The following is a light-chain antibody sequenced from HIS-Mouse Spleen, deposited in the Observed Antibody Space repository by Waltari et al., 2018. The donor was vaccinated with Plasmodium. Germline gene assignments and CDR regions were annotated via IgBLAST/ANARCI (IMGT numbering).Light chain of an antibody. J-gene: IGLJ3*02. V-gene: IGLV3-25*03. CDR1: ALPKQY. Sequence: SYELTQPPSVSVSPGQTARITCSGDALPKQYAYWYQQKPGQAPLLVIYKDSERPSGIPERVSGSSSGKTVTLTISGVQAEDEADYYCQSADSSGTPNWVFGGGTKLTVL. CDR2: KDS. CDR3: QSADSSGTPNWV.